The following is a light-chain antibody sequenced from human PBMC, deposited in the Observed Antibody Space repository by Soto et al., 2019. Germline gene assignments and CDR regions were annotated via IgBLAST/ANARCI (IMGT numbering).Light chain of an antibody. CDR3: QKYNSASWT. CDR2: AAS. V-gene: IGKV1-27*01. Sequence: DIQMTQSPSSLSASVGDRVTITCRASQGLSNYLAWYQQKPGKVPKLLIYAASTLQSGVPSRFSGSGSGTDFTLTISSLQPEDVATYYCQKYNSASWTFGQGTKVDIK. J-gene: IGKJ1*01. CDR1: QGLSNY.